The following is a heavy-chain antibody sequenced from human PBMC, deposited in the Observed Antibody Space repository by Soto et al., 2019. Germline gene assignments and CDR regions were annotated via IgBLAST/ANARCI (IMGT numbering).Heavy chain of an antibody. D-gene: IGHD3-3*01. V-gene: IGHV3-73*01. J-gene: IGHJ4*02. CDR1: GFSFTGTA. Sequence: PGLSLRLSCADSGFSFTGTAIHWVRQASGKGLEWLGRIRSKVNDYATTYAPSVEGRFLISRDDSKNTAYLQMNSLKTEDTAVYSCARLFSVEQDWGQGTTVTASS. CDR3: ARLFSVEQD. CDR2: IRSKVNDYAT.